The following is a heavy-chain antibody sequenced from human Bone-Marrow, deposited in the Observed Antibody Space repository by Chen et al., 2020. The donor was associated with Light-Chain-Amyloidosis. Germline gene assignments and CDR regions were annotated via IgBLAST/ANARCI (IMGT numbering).Heavy chain of an antibody. V-gene: IGHV1-24*01. Sequence: QVQLVQSGAEVKRHGASVKVSCKFSGDSLTALPIHWVRQAPGKGLEWVGGFDTEDEEMMYGQKFQGRVRMIEDTSTETAYMELTSLTSEDTAIYYCATDVDVGDYYETGFNYWGQGTLVTVSS. J-gene: IGHJ4*02. CDR3: ATDVDVGDYYETGFNY. CDR2: FDTEDEEM. D-gene: IGHD3-22*01. CDR1: GDSLTALP.